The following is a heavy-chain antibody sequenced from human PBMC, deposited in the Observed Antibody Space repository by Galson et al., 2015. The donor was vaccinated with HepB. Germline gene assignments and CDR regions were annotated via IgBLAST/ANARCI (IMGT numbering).Heavy chain of an antibody. D-gene: IGHD3-10*01. CDR3: AKGSGSYYKELDY. CDR1: GFTFSSYA. CDR2: ISGSGGST. J-gene: IGHJ4*02. Sequence: SLRLSCAASGFTFSSYAMSWVRQAPGKGLEWVSAISGSGGSTYYADSVKGRFTISRDNSKNTLYLQMNSLRAEDTAVYYCAKGSGSYYKELDYWGQGTLVTVSS. V-gene: IGHV3-23*01.